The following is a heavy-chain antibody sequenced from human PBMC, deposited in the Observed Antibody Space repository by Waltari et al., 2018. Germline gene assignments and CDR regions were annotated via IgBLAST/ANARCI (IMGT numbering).Heavy chain of an antibody. D-gene: IGHD7-27*01. Sequence: EVQLLESGGGLGQPGGSLRLSCAASGFTFSSFAMSWVRQAPGKGLEWVSAISGSGGSTYYAAPGKGRFTISRDNSKNTLYLQMNSLRAEDTAVYYCAKDPEGNWGGDDAFDIWGQGTMVTVSS. V-gene: IGHV3-23*01. CDR1: GFTFSSFA. J-gene: IGHJ3*02. CDR2: ISGSGGST. CDR3: AKDPEGNWGGDDAFDI.